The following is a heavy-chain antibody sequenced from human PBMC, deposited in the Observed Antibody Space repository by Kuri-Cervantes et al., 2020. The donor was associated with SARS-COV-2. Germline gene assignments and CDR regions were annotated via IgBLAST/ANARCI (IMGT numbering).Heavy chain of an antibody. J-gene: IGHJ6*02. CDR3: ARGMVRGLIQSYYYGMDV. CDR2: INANDGDT. CDR1: GYSFTAYS. V-gene: IGHV1-18*01. Sequence: VKVSCKASGYSFTAYSYAWVRQAPGQGPEWIGWINANDGDTSYARKVQGRVTMTTDTSTTTVYMDLRSLRSDDTAVYYCARGMVRGLIQSYYYGMDVWGQGTTVTVSS. D-gene: IGHD3-10*01.